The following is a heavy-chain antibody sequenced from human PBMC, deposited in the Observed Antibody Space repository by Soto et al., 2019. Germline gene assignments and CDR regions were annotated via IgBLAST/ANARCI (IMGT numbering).Heavy chain of an antibody. V-gene: IGHV3-30-3*01. Sequence: VQLVESGGGLVQPGGSLRLSCAASGFTFSSYAMHWVRQAPGKGLEWVAVISYDGSNKYYADSVKGRFTISRDNSKNTLYLQMNSLRAEDTAVYYCARCRQQLVASAFDIWGQGTMVTVSS. CDR1: GFTFSSYA. CDR3: ARCRQQLVASAFDI. J-gene: IGHJ3*02. CDR2: ISYDGSNK. D-gene: IGHD6-13*01.